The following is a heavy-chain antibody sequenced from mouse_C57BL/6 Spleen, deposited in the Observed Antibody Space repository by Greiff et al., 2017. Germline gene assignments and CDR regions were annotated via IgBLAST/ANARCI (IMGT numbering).Heavy chain of an antibody. J-gene: IGHJ2*01. V-gene: IGHV3-6*01. CDR2: ISYDGSN. Sequence: EVKLMESGPGLVKPSQSLSLTCSVTGYSITSGYYWNWIRQFPGNKLEWMGYISYDGSNNYNPSLKNRISITRDTSKNQFYLKLNSVTTEDTSTYYCAREAGFYYFDYWGQGTTLTVSS. CDR1: GYSITSGYY. CDR3: AREAGFYYFDY. D-gene: IGHD3-3*01.